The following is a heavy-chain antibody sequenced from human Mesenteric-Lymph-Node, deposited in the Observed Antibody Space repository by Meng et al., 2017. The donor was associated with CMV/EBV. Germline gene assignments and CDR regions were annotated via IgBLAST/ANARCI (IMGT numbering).Heavy chain of an antibody. Sequence: GESLKISCAASGFTFSRYAMSWVRQAPGKGLEWVSTIYGDGTNTFYADSVKGRFTISRHNAGNTLFLQMNSLRGEDTAVYYCARYYDFWGGSANVYFFDFWGQGTLVTVSS. CDR1: GFTFSRYA. D-gene: IGHD3-3*01. J-gene: IGHJ4*02. CDR3: ARYYDFWGGSANVYFFDF. CDR2: IYGDGTNT. V-gene: IGHV3-23*03.